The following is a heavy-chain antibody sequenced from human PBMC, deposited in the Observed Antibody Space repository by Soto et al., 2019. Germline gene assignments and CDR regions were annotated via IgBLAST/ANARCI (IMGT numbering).Heavy chain of an antibody. D-gene: IGHD2-2*01. CDR2: TYNRSKWNN. CDR3: ARGGCSSTSCPGMDV. J-gene: IGHJ6*02. CDR1: GDSVSSNSAA. V-gene: IGHV6-1*01. Sequence: SQTLSLTCAISGDSVSSNSAAWNWIRQSPSRGLEWLGRTYNRSKWNNDKAESVKSRITINTDTSKNQFSQKLNYVTPEDTALYYFARGGCSSTSCPGMDVWGQGTTVTVSS.